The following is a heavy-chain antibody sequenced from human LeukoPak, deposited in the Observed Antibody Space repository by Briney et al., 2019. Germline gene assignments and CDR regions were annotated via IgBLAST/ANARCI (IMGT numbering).Heavy chain of an antibody. CDR3: ARESSRDGYNSDYYFDY. CDR2: ISWNSANI. J-gene: IGHJ4*02. CDR1: GLTFDDYA. Sequence: PGGSLRLSCAASGLTFDDYAMDWVRQGPGKGLEWVAGISWNSANIAYADSVEGRFTISRDNAKNSLYLEMTSLRAEDTALYYCARESSRDGYNSDYYFDYWGQGTPVSVSS. V-gene: IGHV3-9*01. D-gene: IGHD5-24*01.